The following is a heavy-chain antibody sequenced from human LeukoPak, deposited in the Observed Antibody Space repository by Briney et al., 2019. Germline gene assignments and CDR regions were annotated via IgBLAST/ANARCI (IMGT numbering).Heavy chain of an antibody. Sequence: GGSLRLSCAASGFTFSSYGMHWVRQAPGKGLEWVAVIWYDGSNKYYADSVKGRFTISRDNSKNTLYLQMNSLRAEDTAVYYCARDRQLHFDWTTRLRANGMDVWGQGTTVTVSS. CDR1: GFTFSSYG. J-gene: IGHJ6*02. CDR3: ARDRQLHFDWTTRLRANGMDV. V-gene: IGHV3-33*01. CDR2: IWYDGSNK. D-gene: IGHD3-9*01.